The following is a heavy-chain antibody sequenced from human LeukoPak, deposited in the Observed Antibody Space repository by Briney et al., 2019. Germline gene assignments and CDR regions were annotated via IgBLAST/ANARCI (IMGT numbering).Heavy chain of an antibody. CDR2: IYYSGST. V-gene: IGHV4-31*11. CDR1: GGSFSGYY. Sequence: PSETLSLTCAVYGGSFSGYYWGWIRQHPGKGLEWIGYIYYSGSTYYNPSLKSRVTISVDTSKNQFSLKLSSVTAADTAVYYCASLSYGDYIMEWGQGTLVTVSS. D-gene: IGHD4-17*01. CDR3: ASLSYGDYIME. J-gene: IGHJ4*02.